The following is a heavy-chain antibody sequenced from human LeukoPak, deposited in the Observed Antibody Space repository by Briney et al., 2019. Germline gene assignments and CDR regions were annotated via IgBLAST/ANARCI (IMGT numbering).Heavy chain of an antibody. V-gene: IGHV3-74*01. D-gene: IGHD6-13*01. CDR2: INSDGSST. CDR1: GFTFSSYW. J-gene: IGHJ4*02. Sequence: PGGSLRLSCAASGFTFSSYWMHWVRQAPGKGLVWVSRINSDGSSTSYADSVKGRFTISRDNAKNTLYLQMNSLRAEDTAMYYCAGGQGYSSSWFDYWGQGTLVTVSS. CDR3: AGGQGYSSSWFDY.